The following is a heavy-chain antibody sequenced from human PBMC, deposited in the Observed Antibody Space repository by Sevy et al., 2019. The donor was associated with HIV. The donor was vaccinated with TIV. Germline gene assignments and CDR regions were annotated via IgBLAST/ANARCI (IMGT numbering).Heavy chain of an antibody. D-gene: IGHD3-22*01. J-gene: IGHJ4*02. CDR2: ISRSSSTI. V-gene: IGHV3-48*02. CDR3: ARGYYYDSSGYYLRYFDY. CDR1: GFTFSSYS. Sequence: GSLRLPCAASGFTFSSYSMNWVRQAPGKGLEWVSYISRSSSTIYYADSVKGRFTISRDNAKNSLYLQMNSLRDEDTAVYYCARGYYYDSSGYYLRYFDYWGQGTLVTVSS.